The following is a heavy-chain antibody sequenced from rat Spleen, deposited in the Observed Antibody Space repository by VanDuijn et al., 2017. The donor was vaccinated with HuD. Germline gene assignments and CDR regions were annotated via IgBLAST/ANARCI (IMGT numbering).Heavy chain of an antibody. Sequence: EVQLVESGGGLVQPGRSLKLSCAASGFIFSNYGMAWVRQAPTKGLEWVATISYDGSSTYYRDSVKGRFTISRDNAKSTLYLQMDSLRSEDTATYYCARHEGNSGYFDYWGQGVMVTVSS. V-gene: IGHV5-29*01. CDR3: ARHEGNSGYFDY. CDR2: ISYDGSST. D-gene: IGHD4-4*01. CDR1: GFIFSNYG. J-gene: IGHJ2*01.